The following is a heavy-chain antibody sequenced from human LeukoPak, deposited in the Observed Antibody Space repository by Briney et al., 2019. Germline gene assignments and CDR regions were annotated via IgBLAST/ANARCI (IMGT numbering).Heavy chain of an antibody. CDR2: IYYSGST. V-gene: IGHV4-38-2*02. D-gene: IGHD6-19*01. CDR1: GYSISSGYY. J-gene: IGHJ5*02. CDR3: ARGSIAVAGGHNWFDP. Sequence: SETLSLTCTVSGYSISSGYYWGWIRQPPGKGLEWIGYIYYSGSTNYNPSLKSRVTISVDTSKNQFSLKLSSVTAADTAVYYCARGSIAVAGGHNWFDPWGQGTLVTVSS.